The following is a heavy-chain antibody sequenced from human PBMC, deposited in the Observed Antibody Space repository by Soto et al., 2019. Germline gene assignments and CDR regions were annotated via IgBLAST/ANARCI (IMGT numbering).Heavy chain of an antibody. CDR3: ARVDSSPGYYYCGMDV. Sequence: ASVKVSCKASGYTFTSYGISWVRQAPGQGLGWMGWISAYNGNTNYAQKLQGRVTMTTDTSTSTAYMELRSLRSDDTAVYYCARVDSSPGYYYCGMDVWGQGTTVTGSS. V-gene: IGHV1-18*01. D-gene: IGHD6-6*01. J-gene: IGHJ6*02. CDR2: ISAYNGNT. CDR1: GYTFTSYG.